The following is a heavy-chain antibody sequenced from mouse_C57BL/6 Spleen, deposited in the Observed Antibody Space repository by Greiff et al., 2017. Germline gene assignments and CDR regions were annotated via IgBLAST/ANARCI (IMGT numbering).Heavy chain of an antibody. CDR2: IYPGDGDT. V-gene: IGHV1-80*01. CDR3: ARGVTTGYYFDY. J-gene: IGHJ2*01. D-gene: IGHD2-2*01. CDR1: GYAFSSYW. Sequence: VKLVESGAELVKPGASVKISCKASGYAFSSYWMNWVKQRPGKGLEWIGQIYPGDGDTNYNGKFKGKATLTADKSSSTAYMQLSSLTSEDSAVYFCARGVTTGYYFDYWGKGTTLTVSS.